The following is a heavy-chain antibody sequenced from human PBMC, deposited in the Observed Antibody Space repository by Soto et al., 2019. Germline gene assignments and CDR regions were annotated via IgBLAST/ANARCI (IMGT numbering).Heavy chain of an antibody. D-gene: IGHD4-17*01. V-gene: IGHV4-39*01. CDR2: IYYSGST. CDR1: GGSISSSSYY. Sequence: QLQLQESGPGLVKPSETLSLTCTVSGGSISSSSYYWGWIRQPPGKGLEWIGSIYYSGSTYYNPSLKSRVTISVDTSKNQFSLKLSSVTAADTAVYYCARYTMTTVVTPGRGYGMDVWGQGTTVTVSS. CDR3: ARYTMTTVVTPGRGYGMDV. J-gene: IGHJ6*02.